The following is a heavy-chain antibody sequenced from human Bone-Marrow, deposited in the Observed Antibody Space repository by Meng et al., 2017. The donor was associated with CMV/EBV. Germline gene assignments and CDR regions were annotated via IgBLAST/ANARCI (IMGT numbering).Heavy chain of an antibody. J-gene: IGHJ2*01. CDR3: ARENRPYWYFDL. CDR1: GGSISSSSYY. CDR2: IYYSGST. D-gene: IGHD1-14*01. V-gene: IGHV4-61*01. Sequence: SETLSLTCTVSGGSISSSSYYWSWIRQPPGKGLEWIGYIYYSGSTNYNPSLKSRVTISVDTSKNQFTLKLSSVTAADTAVDYCARENRPYWYFDLWGRGTLVTVSS.